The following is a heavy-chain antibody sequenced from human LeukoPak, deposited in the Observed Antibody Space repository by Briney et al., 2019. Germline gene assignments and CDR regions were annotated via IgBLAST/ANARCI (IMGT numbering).Heavy chain of an antibody. CDR3: ARHWVGIRSPGAFDI. Sequence: SETLSLTCTISGDSIGRINYYWGWIRQPPGKGLEWIVSMSYSGHTYYNPSLKSRVTTSIDTSKNQLSLNLKSVTAADTAVYYCARHWVGIRSPGAFDIWSQGTMVTVSS. D-gene: IGHD2-21*01. CDR1: GDSIGRINYY. J-gene: IGHJ3*02. V-gene: IGHV4-39*01. CDR2: MSYSGHT.